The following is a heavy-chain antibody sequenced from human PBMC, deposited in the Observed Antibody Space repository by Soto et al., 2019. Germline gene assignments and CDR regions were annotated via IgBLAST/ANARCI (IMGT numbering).Heavy chain of an antibody. Sequence: GESLKISCKGSGYSFTSYWISWVRQMPGKGLEWMGRIDPSDSCTNYSPSFQGHVTISADKSISTAYLQWSSLKASDTAMYYCATSLDITGTNDYYYGLDVWGQGTTVTVSS. CDR2: IDPSDSCT. J-gene: IGHJ6*02. CDR3: ATSLDITGTNDYYYGLDV. D-gene: IGHD1-7*01. V-gene: IGHV5-10-1*01. CDR1: GYSFTSYW.